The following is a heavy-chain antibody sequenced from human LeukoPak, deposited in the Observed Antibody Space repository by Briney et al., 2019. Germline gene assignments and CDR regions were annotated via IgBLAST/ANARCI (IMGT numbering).Heavy chain of an antibody. CDR2: IYHSGST. CDR3: AREYCSGGSCYSHFDY. J-gene: IGHJ4*02. CDR1: GGSISSGGYS. D-gene: IGHD2-15*01. Sequence: SQTLSLTCAVSGGSISSGGYSWSWIRQPPGKGLEWIGYIYHSGSTYYNPSLKSRVTISVDRSKNQFSLKLSSVAAADTAVYYCAREYCSGGSCYSHFDYWGQGTLVTVSS. V-gene: IGHV4-30-2*01.